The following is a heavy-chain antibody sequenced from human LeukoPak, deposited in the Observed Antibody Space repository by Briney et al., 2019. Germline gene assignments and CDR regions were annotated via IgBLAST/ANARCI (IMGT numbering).Heavy chain of an antibody. D-gene: IGHD2-15*01. CDR2: ISHDSGVI. J-gene: IGHJ4*02. V-gene: IGHV3-48*01. CDR1: GFIISRDS. Sequence: PGGSLRLSCAASGFIISRDSMNWVRQAPGKGLEWISYISHDSGVIYYADSVRGRFTIPRDNAKNSLYLQMHSPRAEDTAVYYCVRDNPRCCGVVPANIDDYWGQGTLVTVSS. CDR3: VRDNPRCCGVVPANIDDY.